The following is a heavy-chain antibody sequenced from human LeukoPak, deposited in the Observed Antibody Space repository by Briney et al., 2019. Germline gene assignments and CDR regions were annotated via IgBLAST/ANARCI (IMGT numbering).Heavy chain of an antibody. CDR1: GFTFSSYG. V-gene: IGHV3-30*18. J-gene: IGHJ6*02. D-gene: IGHD6-19*01. CDR2: ISYDGSNK. CDR3: AKAEPGYSSGWYGYYGMDV. Sequence: PGRSLRLSCAASGFTFSSYGMHWVRQAPGKGLEWVAVISYDGSNKYYADSVKGRFTISRDNSKSTLYLQMNSLRAEDTAVYYCAKAEPGYSSGWYGYYGMDVWGQGTTVTVSS.